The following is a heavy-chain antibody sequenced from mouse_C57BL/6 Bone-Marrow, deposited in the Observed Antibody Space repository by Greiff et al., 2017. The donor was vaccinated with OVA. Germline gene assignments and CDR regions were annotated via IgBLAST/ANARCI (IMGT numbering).Heavy chain of an antibody. J-gene: IGHJ2*01. CDR2: IWSGGST. Sequence: LVESGPGLVQPSQSLSITCTVSGFSLTSYGVHWVRQSPGKGLEWLGVIWSGGSTDYNAAFISRLSISKDNSKSQVFFKMNSLQADDTAIYYCARGDYYGRAYYFDYWGQGTTLTVSS. V-gene: IGHV2-2*01. CDR3: ARGDYYGRAYYFDY. D-gene: IGHD1-1*01. CDR1: GFSLTSYG.